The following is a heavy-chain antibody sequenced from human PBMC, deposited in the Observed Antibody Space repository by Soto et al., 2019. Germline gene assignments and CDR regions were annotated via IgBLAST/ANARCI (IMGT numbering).Heavy chain of an antibody. CDR2: ISDNSRTT. V-gene: IGHV3-11*01. CDR1: GFSFSDYY. J-gene: IGHJ5*02. CDR3: ARDLGTDVVPS. D-gene: IGHD2-21*01. Sequence: PGGSLRLSCVGSGFSFSDYYMSWIRQTPGEGLECVSYISDNSRTTHYAGSVEGRFTISRDNAKKSLYLQMNSLRAEDTAIYYCARDLGTDVVPSWGQGTLVTVSS.